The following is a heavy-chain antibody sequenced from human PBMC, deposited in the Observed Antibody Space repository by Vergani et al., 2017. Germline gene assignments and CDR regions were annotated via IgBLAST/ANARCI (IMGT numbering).Heavy chain of an antibody. CDR1: RSTFKTYA. CDR2: ISSDGGST. D-gene: IGHD3-22*01. Sequence: GQLVESGGGIVQPGRSLTLSCVASRSTFKTYAMTWVRQAPGKGLEWVSTISSDGGSTYYADSVKGRFTISRDNSKNTLSLQMNSLTAEDTAIYYCAGPQGTSAYYYGGFDYWGQGILVTVSS. CDR3: AGPQGTSAYYYGGFDY. V-gene: IGHV3-23*04. J-gene: IGHJ4*02.